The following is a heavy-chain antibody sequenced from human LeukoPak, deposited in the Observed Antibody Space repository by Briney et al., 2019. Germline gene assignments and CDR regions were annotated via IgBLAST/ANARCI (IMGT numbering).Heavy chain of an antibody. Sequence: SETLSLTCTVSGGSISSYYWSWIRQPPGKGLEWIVYIYYSGSTNYNPSLKSRVTISVDTSKNQFSLKLSSVTAADTAVYYCARDGKVGYRYSSSWYYGMDVWGQGTTVTVSS. V-gene: IGHV4-59*01. CDR2: IYYSGST. CDR1: GGSISSYY. J-gene: IGHJ6*02. CDR3: ARDGKVGYRYSSSWYYGMDV. D-gene: IGHD6-13*01.